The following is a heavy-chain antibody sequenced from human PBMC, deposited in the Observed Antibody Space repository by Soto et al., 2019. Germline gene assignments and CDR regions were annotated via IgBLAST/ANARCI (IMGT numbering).Heavy chain of an antibody. V-gene: IGHV1-2*04. J-gene: IGHJ6*02. Sequence: QVQLVQSGAEVKEPGASVKVSCKATGYTFTGYYMHWVRQAPGQGLEWMGWMNPNSGGTNYAQKFQGWVTMTRDTSISTAYMELSRLRSDNTAVYYCARGSPSYSSSVYPYYGMDVWGQGTTVTVSS. CDR1: GYTFTGYY. CDR3: ARGSPSYSSSVYPYYGMDV. D-gene: IGHD6-6*01. CDR2: MNPNSGGT.